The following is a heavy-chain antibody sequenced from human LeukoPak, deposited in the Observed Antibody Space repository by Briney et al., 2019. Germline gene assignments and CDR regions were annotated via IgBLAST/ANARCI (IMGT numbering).Heavy chain of an antibody. J-gene: IGHJ6*03. CDR1: GGTFSSYT. CDR3: ARDDFWSGYYNYYYYYMDV. CDR2: IIPILGVA. V-gene: IGHV1-69*04. D-gene: IGHD3-3*01. Sequence: SVKVSCKASGGTFSSYTISWVRQAPGQGLEWWGRIIPILGVANYAQKFQGRVTVTADKSTSTAYMELSSLRSEDTAVYYCARDDFWSGYYNYYYYYMDVWGKGTTVTVSS.